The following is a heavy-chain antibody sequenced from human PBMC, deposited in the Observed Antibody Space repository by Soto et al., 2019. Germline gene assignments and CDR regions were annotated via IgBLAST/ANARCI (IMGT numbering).Heavy chain of an antibody. CDR1: GFTFSNAW. CDR2: IKSKTDGGTT. D-gene: IGHD3-22*01. V-gene: IGHV3-15*01. J-gene: IGHJ4*02. Sequence: EVQLVESGGGLVKPGGSLRLSCAASGFTFSNAWMSWVRQAPGKGLGWVGRIKSKTDGGTTDYAPPRKGRFTISRDDSKNTLYLQMNSLNTEDTAVYYCTTTAPRVVTNGLSDYWCQGTMVTVSS. CDR3: TTTAPRVVTNGLSDY.